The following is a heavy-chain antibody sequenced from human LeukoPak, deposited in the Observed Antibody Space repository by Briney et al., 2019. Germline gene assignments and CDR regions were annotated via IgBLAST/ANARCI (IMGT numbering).Heavy chain of an antibody. CDR3: ARLTYYYDSSGSTNWFDP. V-gene: IGHV3-21*01. Sequence: GGSLRLSCAASGFTFSSYSMNWVRPAPGKGLEWVSSISSSSSYISYADSVKGRFTISRDNAKNSLYLQMNSLRAEDTAVYYCARLTYYYDSSGSTNWFDPWGQGTLVTVSS. J-gene: IGHJ5*02. CDR2: ISSSSSYI. CDR1: GFTFSSYS. D-gene: IGHD3-22*01.